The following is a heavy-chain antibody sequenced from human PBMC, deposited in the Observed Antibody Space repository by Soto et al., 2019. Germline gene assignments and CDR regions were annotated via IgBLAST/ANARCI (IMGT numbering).Heavy chain of an antibody. CDR3: TTDSYFTLKLVRFDY. V-gene: IGHV1-8*01. CDR1: GYAFTTYD. Sequence: ASVKVSCKASGYAFTTYDINWVRQATGQGLEWMEWMNPNSGNTGYPQKFQGRVTMTRNTSIDTAYMELSSLKTEDTAVYYCTTDSYFTLKLVRFDYWGLGTLVTAPQ. CDR2: MNPNSGNT. D-gene: IGHD3-22*01. J-gene: IGHJ4*01.